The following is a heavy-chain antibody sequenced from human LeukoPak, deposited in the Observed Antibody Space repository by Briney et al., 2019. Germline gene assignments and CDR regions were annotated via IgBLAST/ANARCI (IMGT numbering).Heavy chain of an antibody. CDR1: GFTFSSYG. V-gene: IGHV3-30*02. J-gene: IGHJ4*02. Sequence: PGGSLRLSCEASGFTFSSYGMHWVRQAPGKGLEWVAFIRYDGSNKYYADSVKGRFTISRDNSKNTLYLQMNSLRAEDTAVYYCAKDGGATTTYYFDYWGQGTLVTVSS. CDR3: AKDGGATTTYYFDY. D-gene: IGHD1-26*01. CDR2: IRYDGSNK.